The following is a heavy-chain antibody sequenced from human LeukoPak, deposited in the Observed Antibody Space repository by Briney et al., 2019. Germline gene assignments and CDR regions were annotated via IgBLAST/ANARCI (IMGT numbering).Heavy chain of an antibody. D-gene: IGHD6-13*01. CDR2: IYYSGST. CDR3: ARDMSLAAAGIDY. V-gene: IGHV4-59*01. Sequence: SETLSLTCTVSGGSISSYYWSWIRQPPGKGLEWIGYIYYSGSTNYNPSLKSRVTISVDTSKNQFSLKLSSVTAAGTAVYYCARDMSLAAAGIDYWGQGTLVTVSS. J-gene: IGHJ4*02. CDR1: GGSISSYY.